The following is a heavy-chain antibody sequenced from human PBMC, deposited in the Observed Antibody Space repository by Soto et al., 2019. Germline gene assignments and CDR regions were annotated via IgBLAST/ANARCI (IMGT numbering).Heavy chain of an antibody. CDR3: ARDLSGYDSIGYYYYYMDV. CDR1: GYTFTSYG. Sequence: ASVKVSCKASGYTFTSYGISWVRQAPGQGLEWMGWISAYNGNTNYAQKLQGRVTMTTDTSTSTAYMELRSLRSDDTAVYYCARDLSGYDSIGYYYYYMDVWGKGTTVTVSS. CDR2: ISAYNGNT. D-gene: IGHD5-12*01. V-gene: IGHV1-18*01. J-gene: IGHJ6*03.